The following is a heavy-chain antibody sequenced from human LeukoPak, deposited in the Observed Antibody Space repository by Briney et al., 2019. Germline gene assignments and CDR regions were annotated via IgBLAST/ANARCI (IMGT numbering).Heavy chain of an antibody. V-gene: IGHV6-1*01. J-gene: IGHJ4*02. CDR3: AVRVGYCTSTSCPPDY. CDR1: GDSVSSNSAA. CDR2: TYYRSKWYN. Sequence: SQTLSLTCAISGDSVSSNSAAWNWIRQSPSRGLEWLGRTYYRSKWYNDYAVSVKGRITINPDTSKNQFSLQLNSVTPEDTAVYYCAVRVGYCTSTSCPPDYWGQGTLVTVSS. D-gene: IGHD2-2*01.